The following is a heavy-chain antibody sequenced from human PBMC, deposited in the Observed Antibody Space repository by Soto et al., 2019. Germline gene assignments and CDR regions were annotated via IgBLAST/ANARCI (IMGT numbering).Heavy chain of an antibody. D-gene: IGHD4-17*01. Sequence: QVQLVQSGAEVKKPGSSVKVSCKASGGSLSNYGISWVRQAPGQGLEWMGGIIPVFGTANYAQKFQGRVSIPANXSTSIVYMDVTSLRSEDTAVYYCARGDATKIVVTTYYGMDVWGQGTTVTVSS. CDR3: ARGDATKIVVTTYYGMDV. CDR2: IIPVFGTA. CDR1: GGSLSNYG. V-gene: IGHV1-69*12. J-gene: IGHJ6*02.